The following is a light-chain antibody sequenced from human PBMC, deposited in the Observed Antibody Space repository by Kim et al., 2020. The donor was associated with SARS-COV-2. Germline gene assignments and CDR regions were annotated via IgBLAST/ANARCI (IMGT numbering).Light chain of an antibody. J-gene: IGKJ1*01. Sequence: LSVFQGERATLSCRASQSVNRYLAWYQQTPGQPPRLLIYDGSIRATGIPARFSGSVSGTDFTLTISSLAPEDFAVYYCQQRGNWTFGQGTKVDIK. CDR1: QSVNRY. CDR3: QQRGNWT. CDR2: DGS. V-gene: IGKV3-11*01.